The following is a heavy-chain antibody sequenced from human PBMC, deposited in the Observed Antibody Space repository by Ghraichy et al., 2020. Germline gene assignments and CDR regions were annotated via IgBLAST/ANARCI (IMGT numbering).Heavy chain of an antibody. Sequence: GESLNISCAASGFTFSSYAMSWVRQAPGKGLEWVSAISGSGGSTYYADSVKGRFTISRDNSKNTLYLQMNSLRAEDTAVYYCAKNDWNFVMWGQGTLVTVSS. CDR2: ISGSGGST. V-gene: IGHV3-23*01. CDR1: GFTFSSYA. J-gene: IGHJ4*02. CDR3: AKNDWNFVM. D-gene: IGHD1-7*01.